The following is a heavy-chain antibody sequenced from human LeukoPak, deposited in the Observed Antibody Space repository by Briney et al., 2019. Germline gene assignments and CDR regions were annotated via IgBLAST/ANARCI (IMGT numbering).Heavy chain of an antibody. D-gene: IGHD3-22*01. V-gene: IGHV4-59*08. CDR1: GGSVSSYY. CDR2: IYYSGST. Sequence: PSETLSLTCTVSGGSVSSYYWSWIRQPPGKGLEWIGYIYYSGSTNYNPSLKGRVTISVDTSKNQFSLKLSSVTAADTAVYYCARSREDYYDSSGFFDYYYGMDVWGQGTTVTVSS. CDR3: ARSREDYYDSSGFFDYYYGMDV. J-gene: IGHJ6*02.